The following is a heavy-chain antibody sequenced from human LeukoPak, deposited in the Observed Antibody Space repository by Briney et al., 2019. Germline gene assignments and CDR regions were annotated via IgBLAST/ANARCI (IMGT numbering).Heavy chain of an antibody. CDR1: GVTFGTYP. Sequence: GGSLRLSCAASGVTFGTYPMSWVRQAPGKGLEWVLAMSGSGASIYYADSVKGRFTISRDNSKNTLYLQMNSLRAEDTAVYFCAKVHLPIGDSSGYAKFDNWGQGTLVIVSS. CDR2: MSGSGASI. J-gene: IGHJ4*02. D-gene: IGHD3-22*01. CDR3: AKVHLPIGDSSGYAKFDN. V-gene: IGHV3-23*01.